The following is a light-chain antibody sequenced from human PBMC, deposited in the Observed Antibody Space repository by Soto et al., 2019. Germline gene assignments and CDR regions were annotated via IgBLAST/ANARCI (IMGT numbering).Light chain of an antibody. J-gene: IGLJ1*01. V-gene: IGLV2-14*01. CDR1: SSDVGGYNY. Sequence: QSVLTQPASVSGSPGQSITISCTGTSSDVGGYNYVSWYQQHPGKAPKLMIYEVSNRPSGVSNRFSGSKSGNTASLHISPGPPAEEADYYCSSYKSSSTYVLGTGTTVTVL. CDR2: EVS. CDR3: SSYKSSSTYV.